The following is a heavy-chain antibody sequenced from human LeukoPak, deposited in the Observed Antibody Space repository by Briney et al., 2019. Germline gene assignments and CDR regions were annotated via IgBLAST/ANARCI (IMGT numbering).Heavy chain of an antibody. J-gene: IGHJ5*02. CDR1: GGSIGSYY. D-gene: IGHD3-16*02. V-gene: IGHV4-59*08. CDR2: IYYSGTT. CDR3: ARAVQASLQPRFDP. Sequence: SETLSLTCTVSGGSIGSYYWSWIRQPPGKGLEWIGYIYYSGTTYYNPSLKSRVTISVDTSKNQFSLKLSSVTAADTAVYYCARAVQASLQPRFDPWGQGTLVTVSS.